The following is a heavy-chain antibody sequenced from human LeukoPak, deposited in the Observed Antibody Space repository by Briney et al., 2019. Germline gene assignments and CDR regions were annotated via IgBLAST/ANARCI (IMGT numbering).Heavy chain of an antibody. CDR1: GYFISSGYY. CDR3: ARTSSSGLVGGYYFDY. Sequence: SETLSLTCTVSGYFISSGYYWGWIRQPPGKGLQWIGSIHHSGSTYYNPSLKSRVTISVDTSKNQFSLTLSSVTAADTAVYYCARTSSSGLVGGYYFDYWGQGTLVTVSS. CDR2: IHHSGST. J-gene: IGHJ4*02. D-gene: IGHD6-19*01. V-gene: IGHV4-38-2*02.